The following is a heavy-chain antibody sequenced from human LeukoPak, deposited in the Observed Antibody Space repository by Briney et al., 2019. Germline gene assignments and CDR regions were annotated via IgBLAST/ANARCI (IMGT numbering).Heavy chain of an antibody. CDR3: ARISDGYNDAYDI. D-gene: IGHD5-24*01. Sequence: ASVKVSCQASRYTFINYYIHWVRQAPGQGLAGMGLINPGGGNTNYAQNFQGRVDMTRDTSAGTVHMELSSLGSEEPAIYYCARISDGYNDAYDIWREGTVVTVPS. V-gene: IGHV1-46*01. CDR2: INPGGGNT. CDR1: RYTFINYY. J-gene: IGHJ3*02.